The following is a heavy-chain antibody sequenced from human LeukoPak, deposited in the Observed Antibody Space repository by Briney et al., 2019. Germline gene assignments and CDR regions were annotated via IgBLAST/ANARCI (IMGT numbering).Heavy chain of an antibody. V-gene: IGHV3-21*01. CDR3: ARVGYSSGWYFDY. Sequence: GGSLTLSCASSRFTFSTYIMNWVRQAPAKGVEGVSSISSTSSYIYYADSVKGRFTISRDNAQKSLYLQMNSLRAEDTAVYYCARVGYSSGWYFDYWGQGTLVTVSS. J-gene: IGHJ4*02. CDR2: ISSTSSYI. D-gene: IGHD6-19*01. CDR1: RFTFSTYI.